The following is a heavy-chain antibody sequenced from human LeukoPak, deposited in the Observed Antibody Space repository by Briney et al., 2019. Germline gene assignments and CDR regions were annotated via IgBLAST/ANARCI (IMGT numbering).Heavy chain of an antibody. CDR3: AREIDTSERDAFDI. V-gene: IGHV3-11*01. Sequence: GGSLRLSCAVSGFTFRDYYMSWIRQAPGKGLVWVSYISSSGSTIYYADSVKGRFTIPRDNAKNSLYLQMHSLRAEDTAVYYCAREIDTSERDAFDIWGQGTMVTVSS. CDR2: ISSSGSTI. D-gene: IGHD2-21*01. J-gene: IGHJ3*02. CDR1: GFTFRDYY.